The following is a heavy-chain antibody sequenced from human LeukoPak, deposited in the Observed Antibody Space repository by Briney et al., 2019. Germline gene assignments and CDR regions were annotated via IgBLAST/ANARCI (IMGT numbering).Heavy chain of an antibody. D-gene: IGHD5-24*01. V-gene: IGHV4-39*01. J-gene: IGHJ4*02. CDR1: GGSISSSSYY. CDR2: IYYSGST. CDR3: ARQDDYNFDY. Sequence: SETLSLTCTVSGGSISSSSYYWDWIRQPPGKGLEWIGSIYYSGSTYYNPSLKSRVTISVDTSKKQLSLKLSSVTAADTAVYYCARQDDYNFDYWGQGTLVIVPP.